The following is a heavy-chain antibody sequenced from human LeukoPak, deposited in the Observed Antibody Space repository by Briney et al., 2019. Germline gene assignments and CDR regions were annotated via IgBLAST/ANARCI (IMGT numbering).Heavy chain of an antibody. V-gene: IGHV1-2*02. CDR2: INPNSGGT. J-gene: IGHJ5*02. Sequence: ASVKVSCKASGYTFTGYYMHWVRQAPGQGLEWMGWINPNSGGTNYAQKFQGRVTMTRDTSISTAYMELSRLRSDDTAVYYCARDTPTDYDFWSGYYGGNWFDPWGQGTLVTVSS. CDR3: ARDTPTDYDFWSGYYGGNWFDP. CDR1: GYTFTGYY. D-gene: IGHD3-3*01.